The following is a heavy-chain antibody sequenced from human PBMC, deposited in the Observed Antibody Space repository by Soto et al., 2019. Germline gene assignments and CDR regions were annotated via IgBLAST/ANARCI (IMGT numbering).Heavy chain of an antibody. D-gene: IGHD5-18*01. Sequence: TSETLSLTCTVSGGSISSGEYYGSWIPQPPGKGLEWIGYIYNSGSTYYNPSLKSRVTISVDTSKNQFSLKVSSVTAADTAVYYCARTAYFSYGMDVWGQGTTVTVSS. CDR3: ARTAYFSYGMDV. CDR2: IYNSGST. J-gene: IGHJ6*02. CDR1: GGSISSGEYY. V-gene: IGHV4-30-4*01.